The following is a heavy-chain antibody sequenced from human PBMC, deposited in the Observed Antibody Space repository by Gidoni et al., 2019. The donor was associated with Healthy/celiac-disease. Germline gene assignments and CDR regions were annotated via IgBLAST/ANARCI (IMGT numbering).Heavy chain of an antibody. Sequence: EVQLVESGGGLVQPGRSLRLSCAASGFTFSSYSMNWVRQAPGKGLEWVSYISSSSSTIYYADSVKGRFTISRDNAKNSLYLQMNSLRDEDTAVYYCARERRWLQLEGLDYWGQGTLVTVSS. D-gene: IGHD5-12*01. CDR1: GFTFSSYS. CDR3: ARERRWLQLEGLDY. CDR2: ISSSSSTI. J-gene: IGHJ4*02. V-gene: IGHV3-48*02.